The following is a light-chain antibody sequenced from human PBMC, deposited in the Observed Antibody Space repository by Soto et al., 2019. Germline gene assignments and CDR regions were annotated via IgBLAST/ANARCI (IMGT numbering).Light chain of an antibody. CDR1: QTISRY. J-gene: IGKJ2*01. Sequence: DIQMTQSPSSLSASVGDRVTITCRARQTISRYLNWYQQKAGKAPRVLIYSAATLQSGVPPRFRGSGSGTHVTLTISSLQPEDFATYFCQQGYNSPFTFGQGTKVEMK. V-gene: IGKV1-39*01. CDR3: QQGYNSPFT. CDR2: SAA.